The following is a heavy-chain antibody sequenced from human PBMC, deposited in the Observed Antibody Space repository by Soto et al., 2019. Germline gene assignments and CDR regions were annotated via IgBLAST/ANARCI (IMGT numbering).Heavy chain of an antibody. CDR3: ARAPTDTAMGHYYYYGMDV. Sequence: GESPKIACAASRFTFCSSWMHWVRQAPGKGLVWVSRINSDGSSTSYADSVKGRFTISRDNAKNTLYLQMNSLRAEDTAVYYCARAPTDTAMGHYYYYGMDVWGQGTTVTVSS. J-gene: IGHJ6*02. D-gene: IGHD5-18*01. CDR2: INSDGSST. CDR1: RFTFCSSW. V-gene: IGHV3-74*01.